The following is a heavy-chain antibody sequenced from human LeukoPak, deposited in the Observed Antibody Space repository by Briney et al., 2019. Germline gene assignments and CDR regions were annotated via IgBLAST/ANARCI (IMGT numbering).Heavy chain of an antibody. Sequence: SETLSLTCSVYGGSFSDYYWGWIRQPPGKGLEWIGEINHSGSTNYNPSLKSRVTISVDTSKNQFSLKLSSVTVADTAVYYCARLDTTIVLFDYWGQGTLVTVSS. V-gene: IGHV4-34*01. CDR3: ARLDTTIVLFDY. CDR2: INHSGST. J-gene: IGHJ4*02. CDR1: GGSFSDYY. D-gene: IGHD5-18*01.